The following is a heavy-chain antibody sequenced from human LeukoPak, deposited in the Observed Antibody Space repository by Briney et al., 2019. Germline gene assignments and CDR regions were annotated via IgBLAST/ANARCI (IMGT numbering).Heavy chain of an antibody. CDR3: ARGGIGYHYGSWTSYGMDV. J-gene: IGHJ6*02. CDR1: GFTFDDYG. D-gene: IGHD3-10*01. Sequence: GGSLRLSCADSGFTFDDYGVSWVRQAPGKGLEWVSGINWNGGSTGYADSVKGRFTISRDNAKNSLYLQMNSLRAEDTALYYCARGGIGYHYGSWTSYGMDVWGQGTTVTVSS. CDR2: INWNGGST. V-gene: IGHV3-20*04.